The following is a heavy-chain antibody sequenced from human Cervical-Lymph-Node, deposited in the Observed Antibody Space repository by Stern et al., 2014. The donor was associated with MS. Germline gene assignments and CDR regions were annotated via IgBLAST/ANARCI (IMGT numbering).Heavy chain of an antibody. V-gene: IGHV1-69*01. D-gene: IGHD6-13*01. CDR1: GGTFNSNT. J-gene: IGHJ4*02. CDR2: INPLFGIP. CDR3: TRDQGGIAAY. Sequence: VQLVESGAEVKKPGSSVKVSCKASGGTFNSNTISWVRQAPGQGLEWMGGINPLFGIPNYAPKFQGRLTATADESTSTAYMDLSSLRSEDTAVYFCTRDQGGIAAYWGQGTLVTVSS.